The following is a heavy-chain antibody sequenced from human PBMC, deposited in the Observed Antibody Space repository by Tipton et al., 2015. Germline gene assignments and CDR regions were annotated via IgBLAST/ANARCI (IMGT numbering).Heavy chain of an antibody. CDR1: SDSISKYY. V-gene: IGHV4-59*01. CDR2: IYYSGST. Sequence: TLSLTCSVSSDSISKYYWSWIRQPPGKGLEWIGNIYYSGSTNYNPSLKSRVTISVDTSKNHFSLKLSSVSAADTAVYYCARDLEHGMDVWGQGTTVTVSS. J-gene: IGHJ6*02. CDR3: ARDLEHGMDV. D-gene: IGHD5-24*01.